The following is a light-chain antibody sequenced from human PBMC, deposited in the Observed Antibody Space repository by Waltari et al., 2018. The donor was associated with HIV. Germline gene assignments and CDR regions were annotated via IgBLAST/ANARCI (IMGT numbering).Light chain of an antibody. J-gene: IGLJ2*01. CDR2: KDT. CDR3: QSVDAGGTQVV. CDR1: AMPTQY. Sequence: YELTQPPSAPASPGQTAAITCSGDAMPTQYSSWYQQRPGQAPGMVIFKDTQRASGIPERFSGSSSGTTVTLTISGVQTEDEADYYCQSVDAGGTQVVFGGGTKLSVL. V-gene: IGLV3-25*03.